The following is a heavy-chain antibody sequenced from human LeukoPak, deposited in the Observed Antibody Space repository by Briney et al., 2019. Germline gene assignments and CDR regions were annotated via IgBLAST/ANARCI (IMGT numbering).Heavy chain of an antibody. CDR2: ISYEGSDK. V-gene: IGHV3-30*18. CDR3: AKDRGRTWYGDFDI. Sequence: GRSLRLSCAPSGFTFSSYGLHGVREAPGKGLEGVADISYEGSDKYSADSVKGRFTISRDNSKNTLYLQMNSLRAEDTAVYCCAKDRGRTWYGDFDIWGQGTMVIVSS. D-gene: IGHD6-13*01. CDR1: GFTFSSYG. J-gene: IGHJ3*02.